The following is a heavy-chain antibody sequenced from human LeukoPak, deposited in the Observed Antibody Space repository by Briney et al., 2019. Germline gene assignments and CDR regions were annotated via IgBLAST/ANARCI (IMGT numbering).Heavy chain of an antibody. CDR1: GGSVSSGSYY. D-gene: IGHD3-10*01. Sequence: SETLSLTCTVSGGSVSSGSYYWSWIRQPPGKGLEWIGYIYYSGSTNYNPSLKSRVTISVDTSKNQFSLKLSSVTAADTAVYYCARDRERRHIFDYWGQGTLVTVSS. J-gene: IGHJ4*02. CDR2: IYYSGST. CDR3: ARDRERRHIFDY. V-gene: IGHV4-61*01.